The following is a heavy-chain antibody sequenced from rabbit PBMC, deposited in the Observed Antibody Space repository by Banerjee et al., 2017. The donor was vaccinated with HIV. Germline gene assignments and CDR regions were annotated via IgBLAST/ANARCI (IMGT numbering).Heavy chain of an antibody. CDR1: GFTISSYH. V-gene: IGHV1S40*01. J-gene: IGHJ4*01. Sequence: QSLEESGGDLVTPGGTLTLTCTASGFTISSYHMCWVRQAPGKGLEWIARIYTNNGRTWYASWAKGRFTISKTSSTTVTLQMTSLTAADTATYFCGRTYTSSGSGFNLWGPGTLVTVS. D-gene: IGHD1-1*01. CDR3: GRTYTSSGSGFNL. CDR2: IYTNNGRT.